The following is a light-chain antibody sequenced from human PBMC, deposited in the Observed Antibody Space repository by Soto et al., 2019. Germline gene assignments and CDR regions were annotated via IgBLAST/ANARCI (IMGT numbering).Light chain of an antibody. CDR1: SSNIGNNA. J-gene: IGLJ2*01. CDR2: YDD. Sequence: QSVLTQPPSVSEAPRQRVTISCSGSSSNIGNNAVNWYQQLPGKAPTLLIYYDDLLPSWVSDRFSCSKSGTSASLAISGLQSEDEADYYCAAWDDSRNGVVFGGGTKLTVL. CDR3: AAWDDSRNGVV. V-gene: IGLV1-36*01.